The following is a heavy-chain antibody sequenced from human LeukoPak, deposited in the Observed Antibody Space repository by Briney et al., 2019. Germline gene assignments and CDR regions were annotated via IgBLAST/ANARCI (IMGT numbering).Heavy chain of an antibody. CDR3: AKAISPTMVRGVMTSLDY. D-gene: IGHD3-10*01. J-gene: IGHJ4*02. CDR2: ISGSGGST. Sequence: GGSLRLSCAASGFTFSSYAMSWVRQAPGKGLEWVSAISGSGGSTYYADSVKGRFTISRDNSKNTLYLQMNSLRAEDTAVYYCAKAISPTMVRGVMTSLDYWGQGTLVTVSS. V-gene: IGHV3-23*01. CDR1: GFTFSSYA.